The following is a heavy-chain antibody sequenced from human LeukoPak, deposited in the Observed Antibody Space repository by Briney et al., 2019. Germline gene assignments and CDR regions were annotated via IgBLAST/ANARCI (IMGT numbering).Heavy chain of an antibody. CDR1: GGSISSGGYY. CDR2: IYHSGST. Sequence: SETLSLTCTVSGGSISSGGYYWSCIRQPPGKGLECIGYIYHSGSTYYNPSLKSRVTISVDTSKNQFSLKLSSVTAADTAVYYCARGRQQLATFYYYYYMDVWGKGTTVTVSS. D-gene: IGHD6-13*01. CDR3: ARGRQQLATFYYYYYMDV. J-gene: IGHJ6*03. V-gene: IGHV4-30-2*01.